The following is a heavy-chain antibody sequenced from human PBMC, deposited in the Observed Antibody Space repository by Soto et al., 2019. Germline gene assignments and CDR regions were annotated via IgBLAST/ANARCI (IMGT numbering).Heavy chain of an antibody. CDR1: GGSFTSTNW. J-gene: IGHJ4*02. CDR2: IYLTGST. Sequence: LSLTFAVSGGSFTSTNWWTWVRHPPGQGLEWIGEIYLTGSTNYNPSLKSRATISLDKSEKQISLKVTSLTEADTAVYYCASRDPGTSADYWGQGTLVTVSS. V-gene: IGHV4-4*02. D-gene: IGHD1-7*01. CDR3: ASRDPGTSADY.